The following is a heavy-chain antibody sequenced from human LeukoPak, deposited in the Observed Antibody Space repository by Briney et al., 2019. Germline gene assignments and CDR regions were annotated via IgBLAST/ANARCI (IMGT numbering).Heavy chain of an antibody. CDR3: ARAWYNWKAFDY. CDR1: GGSISSGDYY. J-gene: IGHJ4*02. D-gene: IGHD1-1*01. Sequence: PSETLSLTCAASGGSISSGDYYWSWIRQPPGKGLEWIGYIYYSGSTDYNLSLKSRVTISVDTSKNQFSLKLSSVTAADTAVYYCARAWYNWKAFDYWGQGTLVTVSS. CDR2: IYYSGST. V-gene: IGHV4-30-4*01.